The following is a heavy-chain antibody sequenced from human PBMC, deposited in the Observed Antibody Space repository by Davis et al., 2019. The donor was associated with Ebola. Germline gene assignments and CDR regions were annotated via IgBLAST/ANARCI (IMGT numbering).Heavy chain of an antibody. CDR3: AREGFGEFNF. CDR1: GFTFSSCS. CDR2: IYSGGST. J-gene: IGHJ6*04. D-gene: IGHD3-10*01. Sequence: GESLKISCAASGFTFSSCSMSWVRQAPGKGLEWVSVIYSGGSTYYADSVKGRFTISRDNSKNTLYLQMNSLRAEDTAVYYCAREGFGEFNFWGKGTTVTVSS. V-gene: IGHV3-53*01.